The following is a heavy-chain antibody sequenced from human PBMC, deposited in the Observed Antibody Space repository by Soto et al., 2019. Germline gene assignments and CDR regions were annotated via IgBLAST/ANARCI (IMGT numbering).Heavy chain of an antibody. V-gene: IGHV4-59*08. Sequence: SETLSLTCTVSGGSISSYYWSWIRQPPGKGLEWIGYIYYSGSTNYNPSLKSRVTISVDTSKNQFSLKLSSVTAADTAVYYCARHWRITIFGVVNWFDPWGQGTLVTVSS. CDR3: ARHWRITIFGVVNWFDP. CDR1: GGSISSYY. J-gene: IGHJ5*02. CDR2: IYYSGST. D-gene: IGHD3-3*01.